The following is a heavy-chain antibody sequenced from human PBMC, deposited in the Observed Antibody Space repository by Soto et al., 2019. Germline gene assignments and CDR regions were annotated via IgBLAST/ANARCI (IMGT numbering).Heavy chain of an antibody. CDR1: GYSFTSYW. V-gene: IGHV5-51*01. Sequence: PGESLKISCKGSGYSFTSYWIAWVRQVPGKGLEWMGIIYRADSDVRHSPSFQGQVTISVDKSLSTAYLQWSSLKASDTAMYYCARQDGSGGSCYSSRHYYYGMDVWGQGTTVTVSS. CDR2: IYRADSDV. J-gene: IGHJ6*02. CDR3: ARQDGSGGSCYSSRHYYYGMDV. D-gene: IGHD2-15*01.